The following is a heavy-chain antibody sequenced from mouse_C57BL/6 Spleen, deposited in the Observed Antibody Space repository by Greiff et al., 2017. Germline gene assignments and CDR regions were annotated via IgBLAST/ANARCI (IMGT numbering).Heavy chain of an antibody. CDR3: AREGGNYSAWFAY. Sequence: QVQLQQPGAELVMPGASVKLSCKASGYTFTSYWMHWVKQRPGQGLEWIGEIDPSDSYTNYNQKFKGKSTLTVYKSTSTAYMQLSSLTSEDSAVYYCAREGGNYSAWFAYWGQGTLVTVSA. V-gene: IGHV1-69*01. CDR2: IDPSDSYT. J-gene: IGHJ3*01. D-gene: IGHD2-1*01. CDR1: GYTFTSYW.